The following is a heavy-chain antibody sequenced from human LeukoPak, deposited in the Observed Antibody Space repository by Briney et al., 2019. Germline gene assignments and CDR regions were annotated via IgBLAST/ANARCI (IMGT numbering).Heavy chain of an antibody. D-gene: IGHD7-27*01. CDR1: GGTFSIYA. V-gene: IGHV1-69*13. J-gene: IGHJ3*02. Sequence: SVKLSCKASGGTFSIYAISWVRQAPGQGLEWMGGIIPIFGTANYAQKFQGRVTITADESTSTAYMELSSLRSEDTAVYYCARERLIAGDLAFDIWGQGTMVTVSS. CDR3: ARERLIAGDLAFDI. CDR2: IIPIFGTA.